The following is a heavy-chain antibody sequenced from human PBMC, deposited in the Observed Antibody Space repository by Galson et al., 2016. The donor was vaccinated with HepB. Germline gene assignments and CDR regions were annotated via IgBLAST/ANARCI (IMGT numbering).Heavy chain of an antibody. D-gene: IGHD1/OR15-1a*01. CDR1: GFTLSASV. Sequence: SVKVSCKASGFTLSASVVHWVRQARGQPLEWIGWIVVGSGNTQYAQQFQERVIISRDMTTSTASLELSSLRHEDTDVYYCAAGTRMSNTAFDVWGQGAMVTV. CDR2: IVVGSGNT. CDR3: AAGTRMSNTAFDV. V-gene: IGHV1-58*01. J-gene: IGHJ3*01.